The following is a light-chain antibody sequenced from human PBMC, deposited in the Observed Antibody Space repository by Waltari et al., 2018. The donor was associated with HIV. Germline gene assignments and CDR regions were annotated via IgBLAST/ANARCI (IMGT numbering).Light chain of an antibody. Sequence: QAVVTQEPSLTVSPGGTVTLTCGSSTGAVTRGHYAFWFQQKPGPAPKPLIYETHNKHSWTPTRFSGSLLGGNAALTLSGAQPEEEAHYYCLLSYSETDVLFGGGTKLTVL. CDR1: TGAVTRGHY. J-gene: IGLJ2*01. V-gene: IGLV7-46*01. CDR3: LLSYSETDVL. CDR2: ETH.